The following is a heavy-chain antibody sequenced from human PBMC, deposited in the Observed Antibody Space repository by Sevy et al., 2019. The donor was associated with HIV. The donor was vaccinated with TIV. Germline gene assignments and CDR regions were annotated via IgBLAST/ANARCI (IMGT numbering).Heavy chain of an antibody. Sequence: SETLSLTCAVSGGSISSSSHYWVWIRQPPGKGLEWIGNIYYSGSTYYNPSLKSRVTISVETSKNRFSLKLTSVTAADTAVYYCARLGATRFYFDYWGQGTPVTVSS. CDR1: GGSISSSSHY. V-gene: IGHV4-39*01. J-gene: IGHJ4*02. CDR3: ARLGATRFYFDY. CDR2: IYYSGST. D-gene: IGHD3-10*01.